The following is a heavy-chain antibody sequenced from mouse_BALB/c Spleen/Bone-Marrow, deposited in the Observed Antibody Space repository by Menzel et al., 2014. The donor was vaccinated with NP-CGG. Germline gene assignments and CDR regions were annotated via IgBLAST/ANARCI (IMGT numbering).Heavy chain of an antibody. J-gene: IGHJ3*01. Sequence: EVKLVESGGGLVQPGGSLKLSCAASGFDFSRYWMSWVRQAPGKGLEWIGEINPDSSTINYTPSLKDKFIISRDNAKDTLYLQMSKVRSEDTALYYCSGLYSYGNFAYWGQGTLVTVSA. CDR3: SGLYSYGNFAY. CDR1: GFDFSRYW. D-gene: IGHD1-1*01. V-gene: IGHV4-1*02. CDR2: INPDSSTI.